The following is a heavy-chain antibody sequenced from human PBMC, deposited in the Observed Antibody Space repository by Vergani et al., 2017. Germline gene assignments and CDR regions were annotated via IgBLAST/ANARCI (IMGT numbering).Heavy chain of an antibody. CDR2: IIPIFGTA. J-gene: IGHJ5*02. CDR3: ARVKAVAGTAGQTGDHNWFDP. CDR1: GGTFSSYA. Sequence: QVQLVQSGAEVKKPGSSVKVSCKASGGTFSSYAISWVRQAPGQGLEWMGRIIPIFGTANYAQKFQGRVTITADESTSTAYMELSRLRSEDTAVYYCARVKAVAGTAGQTGDHNWFDPWGQGTLVTVSS. V-gene: IGHV1-69*18. D-gene: IGHD6-19*01.